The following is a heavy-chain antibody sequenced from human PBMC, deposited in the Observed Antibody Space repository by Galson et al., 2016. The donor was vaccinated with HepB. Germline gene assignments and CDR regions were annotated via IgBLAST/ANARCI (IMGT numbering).Heavy chain of an antibody. V-gene: IGHV3-74*01. D-gene: IGHD2-15*01. CDR1: GFTFSNYW. CDR3: ARGYCSGGRCYPGYDLYYGMDV. Sequence: SLRLSCAASGFTFSNYWMHWVRQAPGKGLVWVSRVNSDGSNIDYADSVKGRFTISRDNAKNTLYLKMNSLRAEATAVYYCARGYCSGGRCYPGYDLYYGMDVWGQGTTVTVSS. CDR2: VNSDGSNI. J-gene: IGHJ6*02.